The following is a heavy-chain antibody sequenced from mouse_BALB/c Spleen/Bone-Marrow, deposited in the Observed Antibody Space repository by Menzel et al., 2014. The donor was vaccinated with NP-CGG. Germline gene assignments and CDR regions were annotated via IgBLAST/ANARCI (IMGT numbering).Heavy chain of an antibody. CDR3: TREGDSPFAY. V-gene: IGHV1S81*02. CDR2: INPSNGGT. J-gene: IGHJ3*01. D-gene: IGHD2-13*01. CDR1: GFNIKDTY. Sequence: VQLQQSGAELVKPGASVKLSCTASGFNIKDTYMYWVKQRPGQGLEWIGEINPSNGGTNFNEKFKSKATLTVDKSSSTAYMQLSSLTSEDSAVYYCTREGDSPFAYWGQGTLVTVSA.